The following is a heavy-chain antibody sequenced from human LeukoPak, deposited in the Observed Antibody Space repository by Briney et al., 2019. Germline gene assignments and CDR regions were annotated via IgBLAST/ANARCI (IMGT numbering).Heavy chain of an antibody. D-gene: IGHD3-16*02. J-gene: IGHJ4*02. CDR2: INHSGST. CDR1: GGSISGYY. Sequence: SETLSLTCTVSGGSISGYYWSWIRQPPGKGLERIGEINHSGSTNYNPSLKSRVTISVDTSKNQFSLKLSSVTAADTAVYYCAREVGDYVWGSYRPSHFDYWGQGTLVTVSS. V-gene: IGHV4-34*09. CDR3: AREVGDYVWGSYRPSHFDY.